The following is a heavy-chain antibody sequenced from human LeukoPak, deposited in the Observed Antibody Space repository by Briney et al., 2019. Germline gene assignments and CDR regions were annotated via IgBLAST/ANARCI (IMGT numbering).Heavy chain of an antibody. CDR3: AREEIAVAGTGAFDI. V-gene: IGHV4-61*08. CDR1: GGSISSGGYY. D-gene: IGHD6-19*01. Sequence: SETLSLTCTVSGGSISSGGYYWSWIRQHPGKGLEWIGYIYYSGSTNYNPSLKSRVTISVDTSKNQFSLKLSSVTAADTAVYYCAREEIAVAGTGAFDIWGQGTMVTVSS. J-gene: IGHJ3*02. CDR2: IYYSGST.